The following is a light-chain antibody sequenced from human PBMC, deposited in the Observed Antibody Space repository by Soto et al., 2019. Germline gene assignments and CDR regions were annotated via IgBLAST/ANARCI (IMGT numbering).Light chain of an antibody. CDR1: QSVSSSH. CDR2: GAS. CDR3: QQYGSSPRT. V-gene: IGKV3-20*01. Sequence: EIVLTQSPGTLSLSPGERATLSCRASQSVSSSHLAWYQQKPGQAPRLFMYGASNRATGIPDRFSGSGSGKDFTLSSSRLEPEDFAVYYCQQYGSSPRTFGQGTKLEIK. J-gene: IGKJ2*01.